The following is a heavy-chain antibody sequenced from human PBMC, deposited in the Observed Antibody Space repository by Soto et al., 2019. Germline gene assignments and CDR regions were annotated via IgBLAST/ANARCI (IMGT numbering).Heavy chain of an antibody. Sequence: QVQLVESGGGVVQPGRSLRLSCAASGFTFSSYGMHWVRQAPGKGLEWVAIISFDENQKYYADSVKARFTISRDNSRNTLYLQMNSLRAEDTALYYCAKDRRDGEYNSVYDFWGQGTLVTGSS. V-gene: IGHV3-30*18. CDR1: GFTFSSYG. CDR2: ISFDENQK. CDR3: AKDRRDGEYNSVYDF. D-gene: IGHD4-17*01. J-gene: IGHJ4*02.